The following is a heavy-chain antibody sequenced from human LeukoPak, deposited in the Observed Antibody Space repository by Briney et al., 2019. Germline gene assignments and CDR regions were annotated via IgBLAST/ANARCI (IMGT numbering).Heavy chain of an antibody. Sequence: PSQTLSLTCTVSGGSISSGDYYWSWIRQPPGKGLEWIGEVNHSGSTKYNPSLKSRVTISVDTSKNQFSLKLTSVAAADTAVYYCARALVIGGTYVDYWGQGTLVTVSS. CDR3: ARALVIGGTYVDY. D-gene: IGHD2-15*01. V-gene: IGHV4-30-4*08. CDR2: VNHSGST. CDR1: GGSISSGDYY. J-gene: IGHJ4*02.